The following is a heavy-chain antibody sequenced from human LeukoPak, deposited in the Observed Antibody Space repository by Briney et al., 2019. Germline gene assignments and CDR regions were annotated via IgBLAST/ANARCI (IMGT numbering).Heavy chain of an antibody. CDR2: ISGSGGST. J-gene: IGHJ4*02. Sequence: QTGGSLRLSCVASGFTFSSYAMSWVRQAPGKGLEWVSSISGSGGSTYYADSVKGRFTISRDNSKNTLYLQMNSLRAEDTAVYYCAREHRADPTYYDFWSGYSPVYYFDYWGQGTLVTVSS. CDR3: AREHRADPTYYDFWSGYSPVYYFDY. CDR1: GFTFSSYA. D-gene: IGHD3-3*01. V-gene: IGHV3-23*01.